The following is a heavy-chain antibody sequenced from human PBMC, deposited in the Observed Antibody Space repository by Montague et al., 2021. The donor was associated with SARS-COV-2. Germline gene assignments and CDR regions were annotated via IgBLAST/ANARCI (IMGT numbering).Heavy chain of an antibody. CDR3: ARGDRVMVGFDI. Sequence: TLSLTCTVSGGSISSGSYYWSWIRPPAGQGLEWIGRIYTSGSTNYNPSLKSRVTISVDTSKNQFSLKLSSVTAADTAVYYCARGDRVMVGFDIWGQGAMVTVSS. CDR2: IYTSGST. V-gene: IGHV4-61*02. CDR1: GGSISSGSYY. D-gene: IGHD3-10*01. J-gene: IGHJ3*02.